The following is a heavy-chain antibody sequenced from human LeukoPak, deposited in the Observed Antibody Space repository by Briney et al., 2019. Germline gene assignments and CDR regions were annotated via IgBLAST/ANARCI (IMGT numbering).Heavy chain of an antibody. CDR1: GFTFSSYG. CDR2: IWDDGHKE. V-gene: IGHV3-33*01. D-gene: IGHD6-13*01. Sequence: GGSLRLSCAASGFTFSSYGMHWVRQAPGKGLEWLALIWDDGHKEKYADSVKGRFTISRDNSKNTLYLQMNSLRVEDTAVYYCVRGRGISSWYVVYWGQGTLVSVSS. J-gene: IGHJ4*02. CDR3: VRGRGISSWYVVY.